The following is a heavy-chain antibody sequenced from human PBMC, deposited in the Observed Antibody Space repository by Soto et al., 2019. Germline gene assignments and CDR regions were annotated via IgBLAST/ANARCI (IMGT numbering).Heavy chain of an antibody. CDR2: VNEVGTIT. CDR3: ARPRSKSSSGFDL. CDR1: GFTFSNHW. V-gene: IGHV3-74*01. D-gene: IGHD6-6*01. J-gene: IGHJ3*01. Sequence: EVQLVESGGGLVQPGGSLRLSCVASGFTFSNHWMHWVRQSSGQGLSGVSRVNEVGTITDYADFVEGRFTISRDNAKNTLSLQMNNLRAEDTALYYCARPRSKSSSGFDLWGQGTMVTVSS.